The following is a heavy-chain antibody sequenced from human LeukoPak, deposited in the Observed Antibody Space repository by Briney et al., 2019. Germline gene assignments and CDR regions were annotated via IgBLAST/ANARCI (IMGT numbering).Heavy chain of an antibody. CDR3: AKDRATNWSLDY. V-gene: IGHV3-30*02. CDR1: GFTFRSDG. J-gene: IGHJ4*02. Sequence: GGSLRLSCAASGFTFRSDGMHWVRQAPGKGLEWVTFIGYDGNTKYYVDSVKGRFTISRDNSKNTPYLQMNSLRVEDTAVYYCAKDRATNWSLDYWGQGTLVIVSS. D-gene: IGHD1-1*01. CDR2: IGYDGNTK.